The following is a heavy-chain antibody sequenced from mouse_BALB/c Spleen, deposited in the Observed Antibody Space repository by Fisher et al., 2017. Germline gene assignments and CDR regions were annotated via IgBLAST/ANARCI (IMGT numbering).Heavy chain of an antibody. V-gene: IGHV1-9*01. Sequence: EKFKGKATFTADTSSNTAYMQLSSLTSEDSAVYYCARGYGSSYVEYFDVWGAGTTVTVS. J-gene: IGHJ1*01. D-gene: IGHD1-1*01. CDR3: ARGYGSSYVEYFDV.